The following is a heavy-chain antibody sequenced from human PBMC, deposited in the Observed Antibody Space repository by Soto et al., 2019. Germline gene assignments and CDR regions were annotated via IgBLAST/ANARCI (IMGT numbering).Heavy chain of an antibody. J-gene: IGHJ6*02. CDR3: ARGSAHGENFFHYFYVMDV. D-gene: IGHD4-17*01. Sequence: QVQLVQSGAEVKRPGSSVKVSCKASGGTFSTYGISWVRQAPGQGLEWMGGIIPIFDTANYGQTFRGRVTISADESTGTAYMELRSLRSEDTAVYYCARGSAHGENFFHYFYVMDVWGQGTTVTVSS. V-gene: IGHV1-69*01. CDR1: GGTFSTYG. CDR2: IIPIFDTA.